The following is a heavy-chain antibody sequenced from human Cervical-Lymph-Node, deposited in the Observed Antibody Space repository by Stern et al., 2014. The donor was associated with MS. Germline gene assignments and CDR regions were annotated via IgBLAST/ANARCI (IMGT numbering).Heavy chain of an antibody. J-gene: IGHJ5*02. CDR2: INPNSGTT. CDR1: GFSFTTHY. V-gene: IGHV1-46*03. Sequence: VQLVESGAEVKKPGASVNVSCEASGFSFTTHYMHWIRQAPGDGLAWVGMINPNSGTTSYARQFQGRVIITRDTSTSTIYMELTGLRSEDTALYFCTRVQRERRALDHFDPWGQGTLVTVSS. D-gene: IGHD1-1*01. CDR3: TRVQRERRALDHFDP.